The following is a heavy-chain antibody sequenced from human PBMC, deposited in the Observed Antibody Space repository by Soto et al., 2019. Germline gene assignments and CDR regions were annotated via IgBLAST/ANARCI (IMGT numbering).Heavy chain of an antibody. CDR3: ARDMGYGRSTSCYPPNWFDP. CDR1: GDSVSSNSAA. D-gene: IGHD2-2*01. V-gene: IGHV6-1*01. CDR2: TYYRSKWYN. J-gene: IGHJ5*02. Sequence: SQTLSLTCAISGDSVSSNSAAWNWIRQSPSRGLEWLGRTYYRSKWYNDYAVSVKSRITINPDTSKNQFSLQLNSVTPEDTAVYYRARDMGYGRSTSCYPPNWFDPWGQGTLVTVSS.